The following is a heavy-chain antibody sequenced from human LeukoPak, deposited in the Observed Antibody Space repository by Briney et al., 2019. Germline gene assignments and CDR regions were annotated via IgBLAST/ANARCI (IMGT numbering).Heavy chain of an antibody. V-gene: IGHV4-59*01. CDR1: SGSISTYY. J-gene: IGHJ6*02. CDR3: ARDGGTYGMDV. D-gene: IGHD3-16*01. Sequence: PSGTLSLTCAVSSGSISTYYWGWIRQPPGKGLEWIGCVYYSGTTYYNPSLKSRVTISVDSSKNQFSLKLHSVTASDTAVYYCARDGGTYGMDVWGQGTTVTVSS. CDR2: VYYSGTT.